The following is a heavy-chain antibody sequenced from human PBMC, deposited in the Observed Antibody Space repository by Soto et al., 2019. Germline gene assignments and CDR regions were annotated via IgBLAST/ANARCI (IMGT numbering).Heavy chain of an antibody. Sequence: GASVKVSCKASGYTFTSYGISWVRQAPGQGLEWMRWISAYNGNTNYAQKLQGRVTMTTDTSTSTAYMELRSLRSDDTAVYYCARDSIVVVVAASPLGYWGQGTLVTVSS. CDR3: ARDSIVVVVAASPLGY. D-gene: IGHD2-15*01. J-gene: IGHJ4*02. CDR2: ISAYNGNT. V-gene: IGHV1-18*01. CDR1: GYTFTSYG.